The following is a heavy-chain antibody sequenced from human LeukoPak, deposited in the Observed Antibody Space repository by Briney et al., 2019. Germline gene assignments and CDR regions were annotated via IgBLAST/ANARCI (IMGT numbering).Heavy chain of an antibody. CDR3: ARTGQQGIAARLLHYYYYMDV. V-gene: IGHV1-8*01. J-gene: IGHJ6*03. D-gene: IGHD6-6*01. Sequence: GASVKVSCKASGYTFTSYDINWVRQATGQGLEWMGWMNPNSGNTGYAQKFQGRVTMTRNTSISTAYMELSSLGSEDTAVYYCARTGQQGIAARLLHYYYYMDVWGKGTTVTVSS. CDR1: GYTFTSYD. CDR2: MNPNSGNT.